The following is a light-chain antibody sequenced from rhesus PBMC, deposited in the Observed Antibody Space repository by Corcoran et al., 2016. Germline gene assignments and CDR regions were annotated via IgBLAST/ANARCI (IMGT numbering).Light chain of an antibody. CDR3: LQYSRSPRT. V-gene: IGKV1-22*01. J-gene: IGKJ1*01. Sequence: DIQMTQSPSSLSASVGETVTITCRASQSISRWLDWYQQKPGKAPKLLSYKAPSLQSGVPSRFSGSGSGTVFTLTLRSLQPADFATYYCLQYSRSPRTFGQGTKVEIK. CDR1: QSISRW. CDR2: KAP.